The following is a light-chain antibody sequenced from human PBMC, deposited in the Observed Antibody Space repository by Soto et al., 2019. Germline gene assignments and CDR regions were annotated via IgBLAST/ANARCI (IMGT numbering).Light chain of an antibody. J-gene: IGLJ2*01. V-gene: IGLV1-40*01. CDR1: SSNIGAGYD. Sequence: QSVLTQPPSVSGAPGQRVTISCTGSSSNIGAGYDVHWYQQLPGTAPKLLIYGNSNRPSGVPDRFSGSKSGTSASLAITALQAEDEADYYCQSYDSSLSGPVFGGGTQLTVL. CDR2: GNS. CDR3: QSYDSSLSGPV.